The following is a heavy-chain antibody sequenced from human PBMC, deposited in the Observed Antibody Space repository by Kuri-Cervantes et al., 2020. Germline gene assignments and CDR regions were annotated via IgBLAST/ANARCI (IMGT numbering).Heavy chain of an antibody. J-gene: IGHJ4*01. V-gene: IGHV3-30-3*01. CDR3: ARVSDYGDYVDY. Sequence: SCKASGYTFTGYYMHWVRQAPGKGLEWVAVISYDGSNKYYADSVKGRFTISRDNSKNTLYLQMNSLRAEDTAVYYCARVSDYGDYVDYWGQEPWSPSPQ. D-gene: IGHD4-17*01. CDR1: GYTFTGYY. CDR2: ISYDGSNK.